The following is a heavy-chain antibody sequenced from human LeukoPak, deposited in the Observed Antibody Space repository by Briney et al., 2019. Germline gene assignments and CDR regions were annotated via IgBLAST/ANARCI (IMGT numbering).Heavy chain of an antibody. CDR3: AGISFYYDSSGYYDY. Sequence: ASVKVSCKASGYTFTGYYMHWLRQAPGQGLEWMGRINPNSGGTNYAQKFQGRVTMTRDTSISTAYMELSRLRSDDTAVYYCAGISFYYDSSGYYDYWGQGTLVTVSS. CDR1: GYTFTGYY. D-gene: IGHD3-22*01. V-gene: IGHV1-2*06. J-gene: IGHJ4*02. CDR2: INPNSGGT.